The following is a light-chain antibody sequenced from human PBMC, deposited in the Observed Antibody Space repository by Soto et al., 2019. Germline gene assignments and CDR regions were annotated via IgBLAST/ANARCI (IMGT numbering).Light chain of an antibody. V-gene: IGLV2-14*01. Sequence: SVLTQPASVSGSAGQSITISCTGTSSDVGGYNYVCWYQHHPGKPPKLMIYEVSNRPSGVSNRFSGSKSGNTASLTISGLQAEDEADYYCSSFTTSTTYVFGTGTKVTVL. J-gene: IGLJ1*01. CDR2: EVS. CDR3: SSFTTSTTYV. CDR1: SSDVGGYNY.